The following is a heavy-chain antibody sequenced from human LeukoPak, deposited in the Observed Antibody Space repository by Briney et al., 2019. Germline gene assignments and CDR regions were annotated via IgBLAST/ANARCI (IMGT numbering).Heavy chain of an antibody. CDR2: ISSYGGST. J-gene: IGHJ1*01. CDR3: VRDEACCGFLH. V-gene: IGHV3-64D*09. D-gene: IGHD2-21*01. Sequence: GGSLRLSYSAAGFNFSTYAIDWVRQAPGKGLEYVSAISSYGGSTYYADSVKGRFTISRDNSKNTLYLQMSNLRPEDTAVYYCVRDEACCGFLHWGQGTLVTVSS. CDR1: GFNFSTYA.